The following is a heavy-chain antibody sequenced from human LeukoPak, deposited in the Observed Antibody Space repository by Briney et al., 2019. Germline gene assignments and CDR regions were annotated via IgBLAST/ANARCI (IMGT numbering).Heavy chain of an antibody. CDR3: ARVGEAGGVYYGSGSYTYYFDY. Sequence: SETLSLTCTVSGGSISSSSSYWGWIRQPPGKGLEWIGSIYYSGNTYYNPSLKSRVTISVDTSKNQFSLKLSSVTAADTAVYYCARVGEAGGVYYGSGSYTYYFDYWGQGTLVTVSS. V-gene: IGHV4-39*07. CDR1: GGSISSSSSY. D-gene: IGHD3-10*01. J-gene: IGHJ4*02. CDR2: IYYSGNT.